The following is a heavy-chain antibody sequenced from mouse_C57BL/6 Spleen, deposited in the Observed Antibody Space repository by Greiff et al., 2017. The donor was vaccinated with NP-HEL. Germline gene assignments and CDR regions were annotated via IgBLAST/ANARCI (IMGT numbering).Heavy chain of an antibody. CDR2: INPGSGGT. J-gene: IGHJ2*01. V-gene: IGHV1-54*01. Sequence: QVQLKQSGAELVRPGTSVKVSCKASGYAFTNYLIEWVKQRPGQGLEWIGVINPGSGGTNYNEKFKGKATLTADKSSSTAYMQLSSLTSEDSSVYFCARWATTVYYFDYWGQGTTLTVSS. CDR3: ARWATTVYYFDY. CDR1: GYAFTNYL. D-gene: IGHD1-1*01.